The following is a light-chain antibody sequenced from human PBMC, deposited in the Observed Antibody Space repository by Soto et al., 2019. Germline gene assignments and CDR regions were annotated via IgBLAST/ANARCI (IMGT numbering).Light chain of an antibody. V-gene: IGLV1-44*01. CDR1: NSNVGSNP. CDR3: AAWDDSLNAWV. Sequence: QAVVTQPPSASGTPGQRVTISCSTSNSNVGSNPVNWYQQLPGMAPKLTIYDNVERPSGVPDRFSGSRSGTAASLAISGLQSEDEANYYCAAWDDSLNAWVIGGGTKLTVL. CDR2: DNV. J-gene: IGLJ3*02.